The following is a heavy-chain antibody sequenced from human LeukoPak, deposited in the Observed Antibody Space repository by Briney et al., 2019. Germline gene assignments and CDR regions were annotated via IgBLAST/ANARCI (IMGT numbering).Heavy chain of an antibody. Sequence: GGSLRLSRTASGFTLSSDWIICVRQTPGKGLVGVALTNGDGSTTTHADSVKGRFTISRDNAKNTAYLQMNSLRDEDTAVYFCARDYAGSPDYWGQGTLVTVSA. D-gene: IGHD3-10*01. CDR2: TNGDGSTT. J-gene: IGHJ4*02. CDR3: ARDYAGSPDY. CDR1: GFTLSSDW. V-gene: IGHV3-74*03.